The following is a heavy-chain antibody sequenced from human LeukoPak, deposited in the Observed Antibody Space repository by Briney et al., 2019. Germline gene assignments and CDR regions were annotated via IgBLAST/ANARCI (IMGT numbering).Heavy chain of an antibody. CDR2: IHHSGNS. J-gene: IGHJ5*02. CDR1: GASFTDYS. V-gene: IGHV4-59*01. D-gene: IGHD7-27*01. Sequence: SETLSLTCTVSGASFTDYSWSWIRQSPGKGLEWISSIHHSGNSDYNPSLRSRVTTSLDTSKNQFSLNLISVTAADTAVNYCTRGHWGLQSWSQGTLVTVSS. CDR3: TRGHWGLQS.